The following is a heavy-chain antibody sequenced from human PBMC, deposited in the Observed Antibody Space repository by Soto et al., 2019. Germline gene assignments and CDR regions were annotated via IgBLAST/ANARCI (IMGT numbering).Heavy chain of an antibody. CDR3: AKAPGIFGVVIMPLMALYFDY. CDR2: ISWNSGSI. D-gene: IGHD3-3*01. Sequence: GGSLRLSCASSGFTFDDYAMHWVRQAPGKGLEWVSGISWNSGSIGYADSVKGRFTISRDNAKNSLYLQMNSLRAEDTALYYCAKAPGIFGVVIMPLMALYFDYWGQGT. V-gene: IGHV3-9*01. J-gene: IGHJ4*02. CDR1: GFTFDDYA.